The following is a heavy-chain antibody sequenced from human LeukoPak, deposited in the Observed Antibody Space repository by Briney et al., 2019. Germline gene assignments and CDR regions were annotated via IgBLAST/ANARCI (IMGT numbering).Heavy chain of an antibody. CDR2: IKQDGSEK. CDR1: GFTFSDYW. V-gene: IGHV3-7*04. D-gene: IGHD3-10*01. Sequence: SGGSLRLSCAASGFTFSDYWMSWVRQAPGKGLEWVANIKQDGSEKYYVDSVKGRFTISRDNAKNSLYLQMNSLRAEDTAVYYCARDPRSVTYYYGSGSPDKWGQGTLVTVSS. J-gene: IGHJ4*02. CDR3: ARDPRSVTYYYGSGSPDK.